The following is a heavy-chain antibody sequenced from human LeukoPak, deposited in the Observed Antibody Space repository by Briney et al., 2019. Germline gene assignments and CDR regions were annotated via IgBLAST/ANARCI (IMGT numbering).Heavy chain of an antibody. Sequence: SETLSLTCAVSGGSFCSYYWSWIRQPPGKGLEWIGEINHSGSTNYNPSLKSRVTISVDTSKNQFSLKLSSVTAADTAVYYCARGSGYCTNGVCSLYYFDYWGQGTPVTVSS. CDR1: GGSFCSYY. CDR3: ARGSGYCTNGVCSLYYFDY. V-gene: IGHV4-34*01. CDR2: INHSGST. J-gene: IGHJ4*02. D-gene: IGHD2-8*01.